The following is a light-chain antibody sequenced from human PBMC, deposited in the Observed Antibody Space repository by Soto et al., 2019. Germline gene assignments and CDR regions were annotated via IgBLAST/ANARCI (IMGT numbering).Light chain of an antibody. Sequence: QSVLTQPASVSGSPGQSITISCTGTSSDVGSYTLVSWYQQHPGKAPKLMIYEGSKRPSGVSNRVSGSKSGNTASLTISGLQAEDEADYYCCSYAGSSTSVVFGGGTKLTVL. CDR3: CSYAGSSTSVV. CDR2: EGS. CDR1: SSDVGSYTL. J-gene: IGLJ2*01. V-gene: IGLV2-23*01.